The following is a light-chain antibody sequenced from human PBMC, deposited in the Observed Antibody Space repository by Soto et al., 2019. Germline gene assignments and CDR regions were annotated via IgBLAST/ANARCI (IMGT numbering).Light chain of an antibody. CDR2: EVS. Sequence: QPASVSGSPGQSITISCTGTSSDVGSYNLVSWYQQHPGKAPKLMIYEVSKRPSGVSNRFSGSKSGNTASLTISGLQAEDEADYYCCSYAGSSTFVVFGGGTKLTVL. CDR1: SSDVGSYNL. J-gene: IGLJ2*01. V-gene: IGLV2-23*02. CDR3: CSYAGSSTFVV.